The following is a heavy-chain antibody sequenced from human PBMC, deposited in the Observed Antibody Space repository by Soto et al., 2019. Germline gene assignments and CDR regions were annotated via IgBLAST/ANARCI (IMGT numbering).Heavy chain of an antibody. CDR1: GGSFSGYY. CDR3: ARGRVSVAAAGRGRNWFDP. CDR2: INHSGST. Sequence: TLSLTCAVYGGSFSGYYWSWIRQPPGKGLEWIGEINHSGSTNYNPSLKSRVTISVDTSKNQFSLKLSSVTAADTAVYYCARGRVSVAAAGRGRNWFDPWGQGTLVTVSS. V-gene: IGHV4-34*01. J-gene: IGHJ5*02. D-gene: IGHD6-13*01.